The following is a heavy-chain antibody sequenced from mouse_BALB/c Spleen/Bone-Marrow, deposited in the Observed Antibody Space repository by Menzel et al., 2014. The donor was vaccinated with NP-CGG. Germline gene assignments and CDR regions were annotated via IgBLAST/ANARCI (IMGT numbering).Heavy chain of an antibody. CDR1: GYSFSGYF. CDR3: GRGGTVVTKGSTYWYFDL. Sequence: VQLQQSGPDLVKPGASVKISCKASGYSFSGYFMNWVKQSHGKSLEWIGRINPYNGESFYNQKFKDKATLTVDKSSTTAHIDLLSLTSEYSAVYYCGRGGTVVTKGSTYWYFDLWGAGTTVTISS. D-gene: IGHD1-1*01. V-gene: IGHV1-37*01. J-gene: IGHJ1*01. CDR2: INPYNGES.